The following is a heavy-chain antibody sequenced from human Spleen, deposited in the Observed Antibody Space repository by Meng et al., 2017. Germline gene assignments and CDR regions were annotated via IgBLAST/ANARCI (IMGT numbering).Heavy chain of an antibody. D-gene: IGHD3-10*01. J-gene: IGHJ6*02. CDR2: IYHGGST. Sequence: SETLSLTCTVSGYSISSGYYWGWIRQPPGKGLEWIGSIYHGGSTYYNPSLKSRVTISVDTSKNQFSLKLSSVTAADTAVYYCARDFSYGSGSNYYYYGMDVWGQGTTVTVSS. CDR3: ARDFSYGSGSNYYYYGMDV. CDR1: GYSISSGYY. V-gene: IGHV4-38-2*02.